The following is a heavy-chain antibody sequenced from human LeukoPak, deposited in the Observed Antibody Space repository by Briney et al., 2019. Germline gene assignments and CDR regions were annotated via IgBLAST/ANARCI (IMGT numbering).Heavy chain of an antibody. J-gene: IGHJ5*02. Sequence: ASVKVSCKASGYTFTRYAMHWVRQAPGQRLEWMGWINAGNGNTKYSQKFQGRVTITRDTSASTAYMELSSLRSEDTAVYYCARRITMVRGVMGGWFDPWGQGTLVTVSS. CDR2: INAGNGNT. CDR3: ARRITMVRGVMGGWFDP. V-gene: IGHV1-3*01. CDR1: GYTFTRYA. D-gene: IGHD3-10*01.